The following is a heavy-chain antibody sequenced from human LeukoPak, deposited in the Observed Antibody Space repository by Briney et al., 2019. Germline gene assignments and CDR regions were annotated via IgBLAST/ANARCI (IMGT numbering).Heavy chain of an antibody. Sequence: GGSQKLSCVASGFTFSNYAMSWVRQAAGKRLEWVSAVTGSGGSTYYADSVKGRFTISRDNSRNTLFLQMNSLRAEDTAIYYCAKWGDFDILTGYYVSDFWGQGTLVTVSS. CDR3: AKWGDFDILTGYYVSDF. CDR1: GFTFSNYA. D-gene: IGHD3-9*01. V-gene: IGHV3-23*01. J-gene: IGHJ4*02. CDR2: VTGSGGST.